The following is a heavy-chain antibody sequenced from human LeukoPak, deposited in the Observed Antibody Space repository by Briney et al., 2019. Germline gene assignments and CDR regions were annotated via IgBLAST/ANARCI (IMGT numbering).Heavy chain of an antibody. CDR2: ISYDGSNK. CDR3: ARGPSGYHNT. V-gene: IGHV3-30*04. D-gene: IGHD5-12*01. CDR1: GFTFSSYA. Sequence: HPGGSLRLSCAASGFTFSSYAMHWVRQAPGEGLEWVAVISYDGSNKYYADSVKGRFTISRDNSKNTLYLQMNSLRAEDTAVYYCARGPSGYHNTGGQGTLVTVSS. J-gene: IGHJ4*02.